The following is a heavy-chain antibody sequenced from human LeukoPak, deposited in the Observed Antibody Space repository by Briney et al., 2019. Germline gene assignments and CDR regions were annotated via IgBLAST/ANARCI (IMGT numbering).Heavy chain of an antibody. Sequence: GRSLRLSCAASGFTFSSYAMHWVRQAPGKGLEWVAVISYDGSNKYYADSVKGRFTISRDNSKNTLCLQMNSLRAEDTAVYYCAKVLHDYYGSGDAFDIWGQGTMVTVSS. D-gene: IGHD3-10*01. CDR1: GFTFSSYA. CDR2: ISYDGSNK. J-gene: IGHJ3*02. CDR3: AKVLHDYYGSGDAFDI. V-gene: IGHV3-30-3*01.